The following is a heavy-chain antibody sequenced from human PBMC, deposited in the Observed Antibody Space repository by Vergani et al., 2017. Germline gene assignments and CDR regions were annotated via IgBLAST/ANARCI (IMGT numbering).Heavy chain of an antibody. V-gene: IGHV3-23*01. D-gene: IGHD1-26*01. J-gene: IGHJ4*02. Sequence: EVQLLESGGSLKQPGGSVRLSCAATGFTFSTYAMHWVRQAPGKGLEWVSALTGGGGSTYYADSFKGRFIISRDNSRDTLYLQLNSLRHEDPATYYCVKDAGSYENFFDSWGQGTLVTVSS. CDR1: GFTFSTYA. CDR3: VKDAGSYENFFDS. CDR2: LTGGGGST.